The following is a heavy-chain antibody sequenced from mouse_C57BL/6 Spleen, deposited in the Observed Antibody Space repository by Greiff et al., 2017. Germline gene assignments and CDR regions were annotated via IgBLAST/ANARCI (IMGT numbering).Heavy chain of an antibody. CDR3: ARPEGNYYYFDY. D-gene: IGHD2-1*01. V-gene: IGHV1-82*01. CDR1: GYAFSSSW. Sequence: QVQLKQSGPELVKPGASVKISCKASGYAFSSSWMNWVKQRPGKGLEWIGRIYPGDGDTNYNGKFKGKATLTADKSSSTAYMQLSSLTSEDSAVYVCARPEGNYYYFDYWGQGTTLTVSS. CDR2: IYPGDGDT. J-gene: IGHJ2*01.